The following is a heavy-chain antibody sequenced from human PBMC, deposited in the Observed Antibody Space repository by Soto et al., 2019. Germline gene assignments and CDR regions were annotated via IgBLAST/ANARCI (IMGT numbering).Heavy chain of an antibody. Sequence: VQLVESGGGLVKPGGSLRLSCAASGFTFSDYYMSWIRQAPGKGLEWVSYITSSGSTIYYADSVKGRFTISRDNAKNSLYMQMNGLRAEDTAVYYCARENEQWVAADNWGQGTLVTVSS. CDR3: ARENEQWVAADN. CDR2: ITSSGSTI. V-gene: IGHV3-11*01. J-gene: IGHJ4*02. D-gene: IGHD6-19*01. CDR1: GFTFSDYY.